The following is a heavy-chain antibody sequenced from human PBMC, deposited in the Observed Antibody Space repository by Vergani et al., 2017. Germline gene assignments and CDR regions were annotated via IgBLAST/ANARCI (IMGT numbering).Heavy chain of an antibody. CDR1: PSSPPPPPSS. CDR3: ARAQLGYFDY. Sequence: QVQLQESGPGLVKPSHTLSLTLPFPPSSPPPPPSSVLSIPQPPPHVLDSIGSFYSSGSTYYNPSLKILVTISVDTSKNQFSLKLSSVTAADTAVYYCARAQLGYFDYWGQGTLVTVSS. CDR2: FYSSGST. V-gene: IGHV4-31*01. J-gene: IGHJ4*02. D-gene: IGHD3-10*01.